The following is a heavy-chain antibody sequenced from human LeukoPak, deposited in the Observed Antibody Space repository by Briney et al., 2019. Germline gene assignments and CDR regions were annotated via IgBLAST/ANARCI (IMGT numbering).Heavy chain of an antibody. CDR2: IYYSGST. CDR3: ARAGYYDSSGYYYVFQFDY. J-gene: IGHJ4*02. CDR1: GGSISSYY. V-gene: IGHV4-59*01. Sequence: XETLSLTCTVSGGSISSYYWSWIRQPPGKGLEWIGYIYYSGSTNYNPSLKSRVTISVDRSKTQFSLKLSSVTAADTAVYYCARAGYYDSSGYYYVFQFDYWGQGTLVTVSS. D-gene: IGHD3-22*01.